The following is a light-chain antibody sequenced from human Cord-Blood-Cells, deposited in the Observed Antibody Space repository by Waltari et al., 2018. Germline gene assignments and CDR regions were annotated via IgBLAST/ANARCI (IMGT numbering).Light chain of an antibody. Sequence: QSALTQPASVSGSPGQSITISCTGTSSDGCGYNYVSWYQQHPGKAPKLMIYEVSNRPSGVSNRFSGSKSGNTASLTISGLQAEDEADYYCSSYTSSSVVFGGGTKLTVL. CDR3: SSYTSSSVV. J-gene: IGLJ2*01. CDR2: EVS. V-gene: IGLV2-14*01. CDR1: SSDGCGYNY.